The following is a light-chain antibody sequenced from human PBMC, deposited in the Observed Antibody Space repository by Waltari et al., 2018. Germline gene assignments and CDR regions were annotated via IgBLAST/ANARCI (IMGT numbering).Light chain of an antibody. Sequence: QSALTQSRSVSGSPGQSVTLSCTGTNSDVGAYNYVSWYQQRPGKAPKLVIYDVEKRPAEGPDRFSGSKAGNTASLTSSGLQADDEADYYCCSYAGRYTSVFGGGTKVTVL. CDR2: DVE. CDR3: CSYAGRYTSV. V-gene: IGLV2-11*01. J-gene: IGLJ2*01. CDR1: NSDVGAYNY.